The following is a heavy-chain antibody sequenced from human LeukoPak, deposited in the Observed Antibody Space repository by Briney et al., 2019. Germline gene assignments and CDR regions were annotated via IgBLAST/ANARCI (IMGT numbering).Heavy chain of an antibody. CDR1: GYTFTDYY. J-gene: IGHJ6*03. D-gene: IGHD6-19*01. V-gene: IGHV1-69-2*01. Sequence: GASVKVSCKASGYTFTDYYMHWVQQAPGKGLEWMGRVDPEDGETIYAEKFQGRVTIAADTSTDTAYMELSSLRSEDTAVYYCARVRDSSGWSSLYYYYMDVWAKGPRSPSP. CDR2: VDPEDGET. CDR3: ARVRDSSGWSSLYYYYMDV.